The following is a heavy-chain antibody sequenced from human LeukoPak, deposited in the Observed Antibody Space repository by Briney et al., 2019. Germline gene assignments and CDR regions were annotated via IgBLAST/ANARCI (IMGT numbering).Heavy chain of an antibody. CDR1: GFSVSRIY. D-gene: IGHD2-2*01. J-gene: IGHJ5*02. Sequence: QPGGSLRLSCAASGFSVSRIYMTWVRQAPGKGLEWVSVIYNGGSTFYADAVEGRFTISRDSSKNMVYLQMNSLRTEDTAVYYCARDRCSGTSCYGGFDPWGQGTLVSVSA. CDR3: ARDRCSGTSCYGGFDP. V-gene: IGHV3-66*02. CDR2: IYNGGST.